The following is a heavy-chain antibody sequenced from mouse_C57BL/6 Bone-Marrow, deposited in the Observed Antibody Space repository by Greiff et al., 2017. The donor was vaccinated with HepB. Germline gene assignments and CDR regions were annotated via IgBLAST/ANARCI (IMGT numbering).Heavy chain of an antibody. CDR3: TRGDYYEDFDY. Sequence: EVKLVESGEGLVKPGGSLKLSCAASGFTFSSYAMSWVRQTPEKRLEWVAYISSGGDYIYYADTVKGRFTISRDNARNTLYLQMSSLKSEDTAMYYCTRGDYYEDFDYWGQGTTLTVSS. CDR1: GFTFSSYA. J-gene: IGHJ2*01. V-gene: IGHV5-9-1*02. D-gene: IGHD1-1*01. CDR2: ISSGGDYI.